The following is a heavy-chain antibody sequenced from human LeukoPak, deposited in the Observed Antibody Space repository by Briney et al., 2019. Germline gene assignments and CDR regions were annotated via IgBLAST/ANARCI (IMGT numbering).Heavy chain of an antibody. V-gene: IGHV3-20*04. CDR2: INWSGGST. J-gene: IGHJ4*02. CDR3: ARAPITSPFYFDH. D-gene: IGHD2-2*01. CDR1: GFGFGDHG. Sequence: GGSLRLSCSASGFGFGDHGMSWVRQVPGKGLEWVSGINWSGGSTGYADSVRGRFTISRDNAKNSLYLQMYSLTAEDTALYYCARAPITSPFYFDHWGQGTLVTVSS.